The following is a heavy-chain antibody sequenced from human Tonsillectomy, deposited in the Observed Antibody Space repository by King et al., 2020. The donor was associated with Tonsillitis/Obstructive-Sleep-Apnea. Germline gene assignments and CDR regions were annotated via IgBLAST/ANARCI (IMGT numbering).Heavy chain of an antibody. CDR3: AKVDGYDLNGGGGFDY. V-gene: IGHV3-9*01. CDR2: ISWNSGSI. J-gene: IGHJ4*02. Sequence: VQLVESGGGLVQPGRSLRLSCAASGFTFDDYAMHWVRQAPGKGLEWVSGISWNSGSIGYADSVKGRFTISRDNAKNSLYLQMNSLRAEDTALYYCAKVDGYDLNGGGGFDYWGQGTLVTVSS. CDR1: GFTFDDYA. D-gene: IGHD5-24*01.